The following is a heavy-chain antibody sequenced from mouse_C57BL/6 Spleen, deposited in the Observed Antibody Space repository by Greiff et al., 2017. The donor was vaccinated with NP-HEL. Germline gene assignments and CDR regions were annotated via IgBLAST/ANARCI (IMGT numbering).Heavy chain of an antibody. CDR3: ARYRYYGSSYDWYFDV. CDR2: INPYNGGT. J-gene: IGHJ1*03. Sequence: EVQLQQSGPVLVKPGASVKMSCKASGYTFTDYYMNWVKQSHGKSLEWIGVINPYNGGTSYNQKFKGKATLTVDKSSSTAYMELNSLTSEDSAVYYCARYRYYGSSYDWYFDVWGTGTTVTVSS. V-gene: IGHV1-19*01. D-gene: IGHD1-1*01. CDR1: GYTFTDYY.